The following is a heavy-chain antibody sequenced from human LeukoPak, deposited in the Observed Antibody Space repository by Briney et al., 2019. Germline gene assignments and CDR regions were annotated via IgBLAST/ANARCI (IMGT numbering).Heavy chain of an antibody. CDR2: IYADDSDT. J-gene: IGHJ4*02. CDR3: ARRGTWELPDY. V-gene: IGHV5-51*01. Sequence: GESLKISCKGSGYNFNSYWIGWVRQMPGKGLEWMGIIYADDSDTRYSPSFQGQVTISADKSISTAYLQWSSLKASDTAMYYCARRGTWELPDYWGQGTLVTVSS. CDR1: GYNFNSYW. D-gene: IGHD1-26*01.